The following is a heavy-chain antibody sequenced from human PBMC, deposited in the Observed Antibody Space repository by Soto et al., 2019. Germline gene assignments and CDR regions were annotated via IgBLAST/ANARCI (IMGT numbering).Heavy chain of an antibody. CDR2: ISSSSATI. V-gene: IGHV3-48*01. CDR1: GFTFSDAD. Sequence: DVQLVESGGGSVPPGGSLRLSCATSGFTFSDADMNWVRQAPGKGLEWVSFISSSSATIYYADAVKGRFTISRDNDANSLYLRMNILSPEDTAVYYCVKSYYPASWGQGTLVTVSS. J-gene: IGHJ5*02. D-gene: IGHD3-22*01. CDR3: VKSYYPAS.